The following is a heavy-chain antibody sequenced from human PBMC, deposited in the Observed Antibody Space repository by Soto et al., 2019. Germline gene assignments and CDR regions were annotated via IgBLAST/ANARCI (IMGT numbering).Heavy chain of an antibody. CDR1: GGSFSGYY. CDR2: INHRGST. CDR3: ARLEGLATISYYFDF. Sequence: SETLSLTCAVYGGSFSGYYWSWIRQPPGKGLEWIGEINHRGSTNYNPSLKTRVTISVDTSRSQFSLKLNSVTAADSAVYFCARLEGLATISYYFDFWGPGALVTVSS. D-gene: IGHD3-9*01. J-gene: IGHJ4*02. V-gene: IGHV4-34*01.